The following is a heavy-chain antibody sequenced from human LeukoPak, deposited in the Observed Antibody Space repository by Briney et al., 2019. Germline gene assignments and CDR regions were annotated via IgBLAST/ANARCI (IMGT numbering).Heavy chain of an antibody. CDR3: ARPGPVDDDAFDI. J-gene: IGHJ3*02. CDR1: GYTFTSYD. V-gene: IGHV1-8*02. CDR2: MNPNSGNT. D-gene: IGHD5-12*01. Sequence: ASVKVSCKASGYTFTSYDINWVRQATGQGLEWMGWMNPNSGNTGYAQKFQGRVTMTRNTSISTAYMELSSLRSEDTAMYYYARPGPVDDDAFDIWGQGTMVTVSS.